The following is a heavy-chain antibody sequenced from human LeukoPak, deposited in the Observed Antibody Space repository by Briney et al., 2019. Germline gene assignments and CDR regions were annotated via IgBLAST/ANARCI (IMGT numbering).Heavy chain of an antibody. CDR3: ARDSLYYTGVGDYFDY. D-gene: IGHD3-22*01. CDR1: GFTFSSYW. Sequence: PGGSLRLSCAASGFTFSSYWMHWVRQAPGKGLVWVSRIISDGSNTSYADSVKGRFTISRDNAKNTLYLQMNSLRAEDTAVYYCARDSLYYTGVGDYFDYWGQGTLVTVSS. V-gene: IGHV3-74*01. J-gene: IGHJ4*02. CDR2: IISDGSNT.